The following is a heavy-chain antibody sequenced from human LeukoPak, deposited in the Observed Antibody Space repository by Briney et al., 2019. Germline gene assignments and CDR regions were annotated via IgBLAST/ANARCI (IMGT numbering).Heavy chain of an antibody. Sequence: PGGSLRLSCAASGFTFSDYYMSWIRQAPGKGLEWVSAISGSGGSTYYADSVKGRFTISRDNSKNTLYLQMNSLRAEDTAVYYCACIVVVPAAPDYWGQGTLVTVSS. CDR3: ACIVVVPAAPDY. D-gene: IGHD2-2*01. J-gene: IGHJ4*02. V-gene: IGHV3-23*01. CDR1: GFTFSDYY. CDR2: ISGSGGST.